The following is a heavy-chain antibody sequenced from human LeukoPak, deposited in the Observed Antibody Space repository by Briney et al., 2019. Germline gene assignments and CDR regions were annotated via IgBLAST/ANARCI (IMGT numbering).Heavy chain of an antibody. J-gene: IGHJ6*02. CDR3: ARHDPVGHFLRGMDV. V-gene: IGHV4-39*01. CDR1: GGSISGSSHF. D-gene: IGHD2/OR15-2a*01. Sequence: SETLSLTCTVSGGSISGSSHFWGCIRQAPGKGLEWIGSIYYSGSTFYNPSLKSRVTMSVDTSKNQFSLNLTSVTAADTAVYYCARHDPVGHFLRGMDVWGQGTTVTVSS. CDR2: IYYSGST.